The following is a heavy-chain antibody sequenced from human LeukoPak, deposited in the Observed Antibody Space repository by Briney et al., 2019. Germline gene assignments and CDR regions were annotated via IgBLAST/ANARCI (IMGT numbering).Heavy chain of an antibody. V-gene: IGHV4-34*01. CDR2: INHSGST. Sequence: SETLSLTCAVYGGSFSGYYWSWIRQPPGNGLEWIGEINHSGSTNYNPSLKSRVTISVDTSKNQFSLKLSSVTAADTAVYYCARDDYGGNSDYWGQGTLVTVSS. CDR1: GGSFSGYY. D-gene: IGHD4-17*01. J-gene: IGHJ4*02. CDR3: ARDDYGGNSDY.